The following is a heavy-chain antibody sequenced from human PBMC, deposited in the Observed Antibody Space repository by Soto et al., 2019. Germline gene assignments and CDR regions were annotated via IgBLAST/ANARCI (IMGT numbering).Heavy chain of an antibody. D-gene: IGHD6-19*01. CDR2: ISGSNGNT. CDR3: SRFIMVGGWFDPNYYHGMDV. Sequence: QVQLVQSGAEVKKPGASVTVSCKTSGYTFSNYGINWVRQAPGQGLEWMGWISGSNGNTNYAQTVQGRVTMTTDTSTGTVYLELRSLKSDDTAIYYCSRFIMVGGWFDPNYYHGMDVWGQGTTVTVSS. CDR1: GYTFSNYG. V-gene: IGHV1-18*01. J-gene: IGHJ6*02.